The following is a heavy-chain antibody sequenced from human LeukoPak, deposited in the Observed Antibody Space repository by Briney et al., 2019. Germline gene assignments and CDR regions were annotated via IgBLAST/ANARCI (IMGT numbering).Heavy chain of an antibody. CDR3: ATKNRALMVRGVITNNWFDP. V-gene: IGHV4-4*02. J-gene: IGHJ5*02. CDR1: GGSISSNNW. D-gene: IGHD3-10*01. CDR2: IYHSGST. Sequence: SETLSLTRSVSGGSISSNNWWSWVRQPPGKGLEWIGEIYHSGSTNYNPSLKSRVTISVDKPKNQFSLKLTSVTAADTAVYYCATKNRALMVRGVITNNWFDPWGQGTLVTVSS.